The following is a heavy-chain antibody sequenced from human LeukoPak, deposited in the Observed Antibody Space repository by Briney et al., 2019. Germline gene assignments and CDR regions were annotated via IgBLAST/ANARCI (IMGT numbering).Heavy chain of an antibody. Sequence: GGSLRLSCAASRFTFSSYAMPWVRQAPGKGLEWVAVISYDGSNKYYADSVKGRFTISRDNSKNTLYLQMNSLRAEDTAVYYCAREVREYYYDSSGYRNWGQGTLVTVSS. CDR3: AREVREYYYDSSGYRN. J-gene: IGHJ4*02. V-gene: IGHV3-30-3*01. CDR1: RFTFSSYA. D-gene: IGHD3-22*01. CDR2: ISYDGSNK.